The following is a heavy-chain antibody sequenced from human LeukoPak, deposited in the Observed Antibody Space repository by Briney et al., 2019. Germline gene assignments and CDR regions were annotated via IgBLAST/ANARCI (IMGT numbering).Heavy chain of an antibody. D-gene: IGHD3-16*02. CDR1: GVSISSSSYY. J-gene: IGHJ4*02. V-gene: IGHV4-39*07. CDR3: ARDYRGTYPPGYFDY. CDR2: IYYSGST. Sequence: PETLSLTCTVSGVSISSSSYYWGWIRQPPGKGLEWIGTIYYSGSTYYNPSLKSRVTISLDTSKNQFSLNLSSLTAADTAVYYCARDYRGTYPPGYFDYWGQGTLVTVSS.